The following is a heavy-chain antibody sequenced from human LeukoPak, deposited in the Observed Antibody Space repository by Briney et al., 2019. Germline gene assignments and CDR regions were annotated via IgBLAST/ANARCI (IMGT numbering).Heavy chain of an antibody. J-gene: IGHJ5*02. CDR2: INPSGGST. V-gene: IGHV1-46*01. CDR1: GYTFTSYY. Sequence: ASVKVSCKASGYTFTSYYMHWVRQAPGQGPEWMGIINPSGGSTSYAQKFQGRVTMTRDTSTSTVYMELSSLRSEDTAVYYCARGSPTMIVVVTHGWFDPWGQGTLVTVSS. D-gene: IGHD3-22*01. CDR3: ARGSPTMIVVVTHGWFDP.